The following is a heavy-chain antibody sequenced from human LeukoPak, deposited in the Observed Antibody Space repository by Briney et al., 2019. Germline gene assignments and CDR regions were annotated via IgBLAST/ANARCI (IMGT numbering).Heavy chain of an antibody. CDR2: INPNSGGT. CDR3: ARDPRYCSSTSCYIPRPYNWFDP. Sequence: RASVKVSCKASRYTFTGYYMHWVRQAPGQGLEWMGRINPNSGGTNYAQKFQGRVTMTRDTSISTAYMELSRLRSDDTAVYYCARDPRYCSSTSCYIPRPYNWFDPWGQGTLVTVSS. CDR1: RYTFTGYY. V-gene: IGHV1-2*06. D-gene: IGHD2-2*02. J-gene: IGHJ5*02.